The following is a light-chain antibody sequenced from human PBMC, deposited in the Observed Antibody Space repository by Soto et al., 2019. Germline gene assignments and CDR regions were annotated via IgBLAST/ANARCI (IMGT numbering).Light chain of an antibody. CDR2: RAS. CDR1: QSVGSL. CDR3: QQYNNWPIT. Sequence: EVVLTQSPATLSVSPGDRVILSCWASQSVGSLLAWYQQKPGQAPRLLIYRASTRATDIPARFSGSGSGTEFSRTISGLQSEDLAVYYCQQYNNWPITFGQGTRLE. V-gene: IGKV3-15*01. J-gene: IGKJ5*01.